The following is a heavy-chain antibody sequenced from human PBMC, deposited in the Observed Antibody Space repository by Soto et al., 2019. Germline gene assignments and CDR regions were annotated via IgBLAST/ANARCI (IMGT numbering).Heavy chain of an antibody. J-gene: IGHJ6*02. CDR3: ARDAPQDPYSYYGMDV. CDR2: IYYSGST. V-gene: IGHV4-31*03. CDR1: GGSISSGGYY. Sequence: QVQLQESGPGLVKPSQTLSLTCTVSGGSISSGGYYWSWIRQHPGKGLEWIGYIYYSGSTYYNPSLKSRVTISXXTXKXXFSLKLSSVTAADTAVYYCARDAPQDPYSYYGMDVWGQGTTVTVSS.